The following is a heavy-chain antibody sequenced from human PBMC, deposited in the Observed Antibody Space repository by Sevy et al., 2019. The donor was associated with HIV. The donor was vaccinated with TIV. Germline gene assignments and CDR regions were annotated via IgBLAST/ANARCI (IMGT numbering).Heavy chain of an antibody. V-gene: IGHV3-21*01. CDR1: GFTFSRYS. CDR3: VRDPHYDFFDY. CDR2: ISSSSSYI. D-gene: IGHD3-10*01. J-gene: IGHJ4*02. Sequence: GGSLRLSCAASGFTFSRYSMNWVRQAPGKGLEWVSSISSSSSYIYYTDSVKGRFTISRDNAKNSLYLQMNSLRAEDTAVYYCVRDPHYDFFDYWGQGILVTVSS.